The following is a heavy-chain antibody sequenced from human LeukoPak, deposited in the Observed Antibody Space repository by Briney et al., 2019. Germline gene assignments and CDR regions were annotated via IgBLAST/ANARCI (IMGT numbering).Heavy chain of an antibody. V-gene: IGHV1-69*13. J-gene: IGHJ4*02. CDR3: ARDAVSTVTAGGIDY. Sequence: ASVKVSCKASGGTFSGSGISWVRQSPGQGLEWMGGIIPIFGTSNYAQKFQGRVTITADESTSTAYMELTSLRSDDTAVYYCARDAVSTVTAGGIDYWGQGTLVTVSS. D-gene: IGHD2-21*02. CDR1: GGTFSGSG. CDR2: IIPIFGTS.